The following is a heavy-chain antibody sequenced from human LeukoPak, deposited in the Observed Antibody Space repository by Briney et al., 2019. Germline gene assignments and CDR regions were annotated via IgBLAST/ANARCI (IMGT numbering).Heavy chain of an antibody. D-gene: IGHD2-2*01. V-gene: IGHV1-69*06. CDR3: ARDHPGIVVVPAAQTFCMDV. J-gene: IGHJ6*03. CDR1: GGTFSSYA. Sequence: SVKVSCKASGGTFSSYAISWVRQAPGQGLEWMGGIIPIFGTANYAQKFQGRVTITADKSTSTAYMELSSLRSDDTAVYYCARDHPGIVVVPAAQTFCMDVWGKGTTVTISS. CDR2: IIPIFGTA.